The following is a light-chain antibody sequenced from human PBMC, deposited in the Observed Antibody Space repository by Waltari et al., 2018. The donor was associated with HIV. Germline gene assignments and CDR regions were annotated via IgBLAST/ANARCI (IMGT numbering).Light chain of an antibody. CDR1: SSNIGRHD. V-gene: IGLV1-47*01. J-gene: IGLJ2*01. Sequence: QPVLTQPPSASGTPGQTHTISCLGSSSNIGRHDVFWYQQLPGAAPKLLIHTNYQRPSGVPDRFSGSRSGTSASLAISGLRSEDEADYTCATWDDSRSAVVFGGGTKVNVL. CDR3: ATWDDSRSAVV. CDR2: TNY.